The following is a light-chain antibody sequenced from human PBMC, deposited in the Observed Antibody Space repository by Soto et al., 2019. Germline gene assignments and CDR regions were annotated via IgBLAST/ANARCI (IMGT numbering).Light chain of an antibody. J-gene: IGLJ3*02. V-gene: IGLV2-14*01. CDR1: NSDVGGYDR. CDR3: ISYIPSTTPHWV. CDR2: EVY. Sequence: QSALTQPASVSGSPGQSITISCTGTNSDVGGYDRVSWYQHHPGKAPKLLIFEVYNRPSGISDRFSGSKSGDTASLTISGLPAEDEADYYCISYIPSTTPHWVFGGGTKVTVL.